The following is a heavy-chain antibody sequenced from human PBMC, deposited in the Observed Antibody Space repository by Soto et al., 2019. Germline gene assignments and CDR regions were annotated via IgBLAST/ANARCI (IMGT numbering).Heavy chain of an antibody. V-gene: IGHV4-34*10. Sequence: SETLSLTCAVYGGSVNGYYWNWIRQPPGKGLEWIGEINHTGGTHYNPSLKSRVTMSVDTSKNHFSLRLTSVTAADTAVYYCARDLWVEPELYYYGMDVWGQGTTVTVSS. CDR2: INHTGGT. J-gene: IGHJ6*02. CDR3: ARDLWVEPELYYYGMDV. CDR1: GGSVNGYY. D-gene: IGHD1-1*01.